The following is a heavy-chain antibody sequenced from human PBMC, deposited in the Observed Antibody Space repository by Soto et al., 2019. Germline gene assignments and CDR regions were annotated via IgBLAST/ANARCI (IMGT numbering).Heavy chain of an antibody. CDR2: TYHRGST. CDR1: GVSISSYF. D-gene: IGHD3-16*02. V-gene: IGHV4-59*01. CDR3: ARIGGYHGSLDY. Sequence: SETLSLTCSVSGVSISSYFWSWIRQPPGRGLEWIGYTYHRGSTNYSPSLKSRVAISLDTSENQFSLKVSSVTAADTAVYYCARIGGYHGSLDYWGQGTLVTVSS. J-gene: IGHJ4*02.